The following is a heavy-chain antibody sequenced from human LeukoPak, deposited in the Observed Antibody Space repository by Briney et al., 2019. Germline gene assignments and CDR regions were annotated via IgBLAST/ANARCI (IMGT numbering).Heavy chain of an antibody. CDR2: INSDGSST. Sequence: GGSLRLSCAVSGFTFSSYWMHWVRQAPGEGLVWVSRINSDGSSTSYADSVKGRFTISRDNAKNTLYLQMNSLRAEDTAVYYCARGNLEYYYDSSGYYYPFDYWGQGTLVTVSS. J-gene: IGHJ4*02. V-gene: IGHV3-74*01. D-gene: IGHD3-22*01. CDR3: ARGNLEYYYDSSGYYYPFDY. CDR1: GFTFSSYW.